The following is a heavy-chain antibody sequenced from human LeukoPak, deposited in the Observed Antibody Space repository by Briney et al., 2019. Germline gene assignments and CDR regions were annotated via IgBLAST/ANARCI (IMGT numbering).Heavy chain of an antibody. CDR2: IYHSGST. CDR3: ARAPGGVTPPGYFDY. J-gene: IGHJ4*02. CDR1: GYSISSGYY. V-gene: IGHV4-38-2*02. Sequence: SETLSLTCTVSGYSISSGYYWGWIRQPPGKGLEWIGSIYHSGSTYYNPSLKSRVTISVDTSKNQFSLKLSPVTAADTAVYYCARAPGGVTPPGYFDYWGQGTLVTVSS. D-gene: IGHD4-23*01.